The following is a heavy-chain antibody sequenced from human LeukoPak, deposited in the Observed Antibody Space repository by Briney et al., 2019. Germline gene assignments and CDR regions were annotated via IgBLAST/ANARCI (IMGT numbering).Heavy chain of an antibody. Sequence: GASVKVSCKASGYTFTSYAMNWVRQAPGQGLGWMGWINTNTGNPTYAQGFTGRFVFSLDTSVSTAYLQISSLKAEDTAVYYCARVLGCSSTSCYGSYFDYWGQGTLVTVSS. CDR2: INTNTGNP. D-gene: IGHD2-2*01. V-gene: IGHV7-4-1*02. CDR3: ARVLGCSSTSCYGSYFDY. CDR1: GYTFTSYA. J-gene: IGHJ4*02.